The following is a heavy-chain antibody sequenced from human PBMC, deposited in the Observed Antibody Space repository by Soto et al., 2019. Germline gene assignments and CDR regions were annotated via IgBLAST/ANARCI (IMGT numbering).Heavy chain of an antibody. D-gene: IGHD4-17*01. Sequence: EVQLVESGGGLVQPGGSLRLSCAASGFTVSSNYVTWVRQAPGKGLEWVSVIYSSGSTYYADSVKGRFTISRDNSKNTLCLQMNSLRAEDTALYYCAKGGDYDDPIDYWGQGTLVTVSS. J-gene: IGHJ4*02. CDR2: IYSSGST. CDR1: GFTVSSNY. V-gene: IGHV3-66*01. CDR3: AKGGDYDDPIDY.